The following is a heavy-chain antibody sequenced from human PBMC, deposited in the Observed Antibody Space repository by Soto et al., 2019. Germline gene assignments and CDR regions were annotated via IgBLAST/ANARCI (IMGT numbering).Heavy chain of an antibody. Sequence: GASVKVSCKASGYTFTSYGISWVRQAPGQGLEWMGWISAYNGNTNYAQKLQGRVTMTTDTSTSTAYMELRSLRSDDTAVYYCARKLTVTTWGSAPEFDYWGQGTLVTVSS. J-gene: IGHJ4*02. CDR3: ARKLTVTTWGSAPEFDY. CDR1: GYTFTSYG. CDR2: ISAYNGNT. V-gene: IGHV1-18*01. D-gene: IGHD4-4*01.